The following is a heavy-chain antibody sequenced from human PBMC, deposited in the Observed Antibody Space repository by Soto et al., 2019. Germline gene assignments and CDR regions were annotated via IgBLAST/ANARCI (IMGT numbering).Heavy chain of an antibody. D-gene: IGHD2-2*01. CDR2: ISGSGGNT. Sequence: PGGSLRLSCAASGFTFSSYAMSWVRQAPGEGLEWVSAISGSGGNTYYADSVKGRFTISRDNSKNTLYLQMNSLRAEDTAVYYCAKDCRLGYCSSTSPYYRMDVWGQGTKATVYS. CDR3: AKDCRLGYCSSTSPYYRMDV. V-gene: IGHV3-23*01. J-gene: IGHJ6*02. CDR1: GFTFSSYA.